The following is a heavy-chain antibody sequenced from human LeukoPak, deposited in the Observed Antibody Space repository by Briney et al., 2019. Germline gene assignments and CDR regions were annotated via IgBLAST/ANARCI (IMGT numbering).Heavy chain of an antibody. D-gene: IGHD1-26*01. Sequence: PSETLSLTCAVSGGSISSGGYSWSWIRQPPGKGLEWIGYIYHSGSTYYNPSLKSRVTISVDTSKNQFSLKLSSVTVADTAVYYCARVGGTNFYYYGMDVWGQGTTVTVSS. CDR1: GGSISSGGYS. CDR3: ARVGGTNFYYYGMDV. CDR2: IYHSGST. J-gene: IGHJ6*02. V-gene: IGHV4-30-2*01.